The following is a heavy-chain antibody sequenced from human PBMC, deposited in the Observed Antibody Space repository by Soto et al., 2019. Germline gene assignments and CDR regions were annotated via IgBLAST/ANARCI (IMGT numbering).Heavy chain of an antibody. CDR1: GLTFSSYG. V-gene: IGHV3-33*01. Sequence: PGGSLRLSCAASGLTFSSYGVHGVRQAPGKGLEWVAVIWYDGSNKYYVDSVKGRFTISRDNSKNTLYLQMNSLRAEDTAVYYCARDGPDDSSGYYYFDYWGQGTLVTVSS. D-gene: IGHD3-22*01. J-gene: IGHJ4*02. CDR3: ARDGPDDSSGYYYFDY. CDR2: IWYDGSNK.